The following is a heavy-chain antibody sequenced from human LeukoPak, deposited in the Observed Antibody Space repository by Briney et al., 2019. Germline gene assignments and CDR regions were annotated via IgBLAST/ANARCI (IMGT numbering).Heavy chain of an antibody. CDR3: ARVYDSSGYRGGPGAFDI. Sequence: RGASVKVSCKASGYTFTGYYMHWVRQAPGQGLEWMGWINPNSGGTNYAQKFQGRVTMTRDTSISTAYMELSRLRSDDTAVYYCARVYDSSGYRGGPGAFDIWGQGTMVTVSS. CDR2: INPNSGGT. V-gene: IGHV1-2*02. CDR1: GYTFTGYY. J-gene: IGHJ3*02. D-gene: IGHD3-22*01.